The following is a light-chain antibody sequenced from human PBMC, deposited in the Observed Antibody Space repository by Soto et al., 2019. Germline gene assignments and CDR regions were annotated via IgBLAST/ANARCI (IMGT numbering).Light chain of an antibody. V-gene: IGKV1-39*01. CDR2: AAS. CDR1: QSISNY. CDR3: QQTHSTPPG. J-gene: IGKJ3*01. Sequence: DIQMTQSPSSLSASVGDRVTITCRASQSISNYLNWYQQKPGKAPNLLIFAASILQSGVPSRFSGSGSGTDFTLTINSLQPEDFAIYYCQQTHSTPPGFGAGTRVDFK.